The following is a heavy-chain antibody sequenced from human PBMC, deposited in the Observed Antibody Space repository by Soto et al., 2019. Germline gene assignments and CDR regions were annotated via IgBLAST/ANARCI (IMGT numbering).Heavy chain of an antibody. V-gene: IGHV4-30-2*01. Sequence: SETLSLTCAVSGGSISSGGYSWSWIRQPPGKGLEWIGYIYHSGSTYYNPSLKSRVTISVDRSKNQFSLKLSSVTAADTAVYYCARALSYYNGYFDYRGQGTLVTVSS. D-gene: IGHD3-10*01. CDR3: ARALSYYNGYFDY. CDR2: IYHSGST. CDR1: GGSISSGGYS. J-gene: IGHJ4*02.